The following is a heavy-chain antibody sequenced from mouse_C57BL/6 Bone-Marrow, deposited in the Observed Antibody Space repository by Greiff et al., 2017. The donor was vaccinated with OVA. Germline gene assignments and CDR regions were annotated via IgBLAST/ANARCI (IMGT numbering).Heavy chain of an antibody. CDR3: ARFFFDY. Sequence: EVMLVESGGGLVKPGGSLKLSCAASGFTFSDYGMHWVRQAPEKGLEWVAYISSGSSTIYYADTVKGRFTISRDKAKKTLFLQIASLRAEDTAMYYCARFFFDYWGQGTTLTVSS. V-gene: IGHV5-17*01. CDR1: GFTFSDYG. CDR2: ISSGSSTI. J-gene: IGHJ2*01.